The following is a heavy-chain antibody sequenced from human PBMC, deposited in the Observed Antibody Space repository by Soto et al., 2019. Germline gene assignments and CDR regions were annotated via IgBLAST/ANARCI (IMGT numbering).Heavy chain of an antibody. V-gene: IGHV1-18*01. J-gene: IGHJ6*02. CDR3: AREGQAPYYDYGMDV. Sequence: QVQLVQSGGEVKKPGASVKVSCKTSGYSFTTYGISWVRQAPGQGLEWMGWISAYNGNTNYAQKLQGRVTMTTDTSTSTASLELRSLRSDDAAVSYCAREGQAPYYDYGMDVWGQGSTVTVSS. CDR1: GYSFTTYG. CDR2: ISAYNGNT.